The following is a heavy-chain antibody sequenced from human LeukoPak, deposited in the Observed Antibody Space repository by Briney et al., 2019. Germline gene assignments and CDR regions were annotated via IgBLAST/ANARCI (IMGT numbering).Heavy chain of an antibody. J-gene: IGHJ6*02. D-gene: IGHD3-10*01. CDR3: AKYYGSGRGYYGLDV. V-gene: IGHV3-33*06. CDR2: IYYDGSDS. CDR1: GFTFSTYG. Sequence: GGSLRLSCAASGFTFSTYGMHWVRQAPGKGLEWVAVIYYDGSDSYYGDSVKGRFTIYRDNSKNTLYLQMNSLRAEDTAVYYCAKYYGSGRGYYGLDVWGQGTTVTVSS.